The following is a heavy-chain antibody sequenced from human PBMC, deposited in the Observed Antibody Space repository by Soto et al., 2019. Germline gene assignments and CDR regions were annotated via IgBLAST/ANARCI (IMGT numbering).Heavy chain of an antibody. V-gene: IGHV3-23*01. CDR2: ISGSGGST. CDR3: AKVPSDILTGYYWYYFDY. J-gene: IGHJ4*02. CDR1: GFTVSSNY. D-gene: IGHD3-9*01. Sequence: AGGSLRLACAASGFTVSSNYMSWVRQAPGKGLEWVSAISGSGGSTYSADSVKGRFTISRDNSKNTLYLQMNSLRAEDTAVYYCAKVPSDILTGYYWYYFDYWGQGTLVTVSS.